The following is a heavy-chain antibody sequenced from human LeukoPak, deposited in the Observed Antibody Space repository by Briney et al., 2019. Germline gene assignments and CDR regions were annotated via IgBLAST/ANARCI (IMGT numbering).Heavy chain of an antibody. CDR1: GFTFSSYW. Sequence: GGSLRLSCAASGFTFSSYWMSWVRQAPGKGLEWVANIKEDGSEKYCVDSVKGRFTISRDNAKNSLYLQMNSLRAEDTALYYCARDSSSPYWYFNLWGRGTLVTVSS. CDR2: IKEDGSEK. J-gene: IGHJ2*01. D-gene: IGHD6-6*01. V-gene: IGHV3-7*01. CDR3: ARDSSSPYWYFNL.